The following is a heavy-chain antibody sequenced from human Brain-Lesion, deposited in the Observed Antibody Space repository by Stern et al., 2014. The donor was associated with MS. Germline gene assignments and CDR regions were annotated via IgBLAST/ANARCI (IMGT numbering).Heavy chain of an antibody. J-gene: IGHJ4*02. CDR1: GFSLSTPGVG. CDR2: VDWDDEK. Sequence: SGPALVKPTQSLTLTCTFSGFSLSTPGVGVTWIRQPPGKALEWPALVDWDDEKYYSTSLKTRLSIFKDTSKNQVVLTMTNMDPVDTATYYCARMRYSGDYFIDYWGQGTLVTVSS. CDR3: ARMRYSGDYFIDY. V-gene: IGHV2-70*01. D-gene: IGHD5-12*01.